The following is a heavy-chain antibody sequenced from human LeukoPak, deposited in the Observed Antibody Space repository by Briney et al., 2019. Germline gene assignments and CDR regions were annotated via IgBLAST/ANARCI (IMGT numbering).Heavy chain of an antibody. CDR3: AREWEGKDSSGWRSYYYMDV. CDR1: GGSISSYY. CDR2: IYYSGST. D-gene: IGHD6-19*01. V-gene: IGHV4-59*01. J-gene: IGHJ6*03. Sequence: KPSETLSLTCTVSGGSISSYYWSWIRQPPGKGLEWIGYIYYSGSTNYNPSLKSRVTISVDTSKNQFSLKLSSVTAADTAVYYCAREWEGKDSSGWRSYYYMDVWGKGTTVTVSS.